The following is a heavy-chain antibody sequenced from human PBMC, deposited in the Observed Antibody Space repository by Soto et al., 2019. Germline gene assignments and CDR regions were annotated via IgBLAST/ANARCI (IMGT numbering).Heavy chain of an antibody. J-gene: IGHJ4*02. D-gene: IGHD6-13*01. CDR1: GYTFTSYG. CDR3: ARASGKGRGAAAGTV. Sequence: ASGKVSCKASGYTFTSYGISWVRQAPGQGLEWMGWISAYNGNTNYAQKLQGRVTMTTDTSTSTAYMELRSLRSDDTAVYYCARASGKGRGAAAGTVWGQGTLVTVSS. CDR2: ISAYNGNT. V-gene: IGHV1-18*01.